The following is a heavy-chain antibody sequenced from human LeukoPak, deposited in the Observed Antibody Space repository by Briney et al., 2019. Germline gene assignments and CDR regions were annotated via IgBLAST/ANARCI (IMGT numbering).Heavy chain of an antibody. D-gene: IGHD6-19*01. V-gene: IGHV3-23*01. CDR1: GFTFSSYA. J-gene: IGHJ4*02. CDR2: ITGPGEGT. CDR3: AKRMYGWYQIDY. Sequence: GGSLRLSCAASGFTFSSYAMSWVRQAPGKGLEWVSAITGPGEGTWYADSVQGRFTTSRDNSKNTLYLQMNSLRAEDTAVYFCAKRMYGWYQIDYWGQGTLVTVSS.